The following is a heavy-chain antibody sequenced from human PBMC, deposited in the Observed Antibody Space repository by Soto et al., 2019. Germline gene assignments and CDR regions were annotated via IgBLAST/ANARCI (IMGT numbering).Heavy chain of an antibody. CDR3: ARAREHDAFDI. CDR1: GYTFTGYY. Sequence: QVQLVQSGAEVKKPGASVKVSCKASGYTFTGYYMHWVRQAPGQGLEWMGWINRNSGGTNYSQKCQGWVTMTRDTSISTAYMELSRLRSDDTAVYYCARAREHDAFDIWGEGTMVTVAS. CDR2: INRNSGGT. J-gene: IGHJ3*02. D-gene: IGHD1-26*01. V-gene: IGHV1-2*04.